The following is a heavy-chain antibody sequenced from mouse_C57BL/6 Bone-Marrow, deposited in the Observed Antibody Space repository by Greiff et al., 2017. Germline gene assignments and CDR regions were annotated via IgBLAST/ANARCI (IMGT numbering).Heavy chain of an antibody. CDR3: TDRTYYDDMDY. J-gene: IGHJ4*01. V-gene: IGHV6-3*01. CDR1: GFTFSNYW. Sequence: EVQRVESGGGLVQPGGSMKLSCVASGFTFSNYWMNWVRQSPEKGLEWVAQIRLKSDNYATHYAESVKGRFTISRDDSKSSVYLQMNNLRAEDTGIYYCTDRTYYDDMDYWGQGTSVTVSS. CDR2: IRLKSDNYAT. D-gene: IGHD1-1*02.